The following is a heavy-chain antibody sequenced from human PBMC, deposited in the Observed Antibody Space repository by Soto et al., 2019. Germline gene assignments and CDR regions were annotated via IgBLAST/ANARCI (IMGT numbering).Heavy chain of an antibody. Sequence: SETLSLTCAVYGGSFSSYYWGWIRQPPGKGLEWIGSIYYSGSTYYNPSLKSRVTISVDTSKNQFSLKLSSVTAADTAVYYCARGIEGWYQGRYYYGMDVWGQGTTVTVSS. V-gene: IGHV4-39*07. D-gene: IGHD6-19*01. CDR1: GGSFSSYY. CDR2: IYYSGST. CDR3: ARGIEGWYQGRYYYGMDV. J-gene: IGHJ6*02.